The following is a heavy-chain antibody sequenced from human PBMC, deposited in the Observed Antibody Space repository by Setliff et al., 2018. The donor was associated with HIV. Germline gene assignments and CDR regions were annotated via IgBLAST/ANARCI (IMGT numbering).Heavy chain of an antibody. J-gene: IGHJ5*02. D-gene: IGHD3-3*01. CDR1: GYSISSGYY. Sequence: SETLSLTCTVSGYSISSGYYWGWIRLPPGKGLEWIGDIYHSGFTIYNPSLKRRVTVSVDTSKNQFSLKLSSVTAADTAGYYCARHDMRHYDFWSGSPSHWFDPWGQGTLVTVSS. CDR2: IYHSGFT. V-gene: IGHV4-38-2*02. CDR3: ARHDMRHYDFWSGSPSHWFDP.